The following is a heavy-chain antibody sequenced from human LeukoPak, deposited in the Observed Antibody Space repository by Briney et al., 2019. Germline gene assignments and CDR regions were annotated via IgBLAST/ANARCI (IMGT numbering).Heavy chain of an antibody. CDR3: ARDRLGGYSYVY. V-gene: IGHV4-61*01. CDR2: IYDSGRT. Sequence: SETLSLTCTVSGGSVSSGSYFWTWIRQSPGKRLEYVGYIYDSGRTNYNPSLKSRVTISKDTSKNQFSLKLSSVTAADTAVYYCARDRLGGYSYVYWGQGSLVTVSS. D-gene: IGHD5-12*01. CDR1: GGSVSSGSYF. J-gene: IGHJ4*02.